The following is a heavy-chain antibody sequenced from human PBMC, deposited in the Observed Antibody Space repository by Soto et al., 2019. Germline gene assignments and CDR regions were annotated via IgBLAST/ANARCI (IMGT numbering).Heavy chain of an antibody. CDR1: GFTVSSNY. V-gene: IGHV3-53*01. CDR3: ARSTDGYNYFDQ. Sequence: EVQLVESGGGLIQPGGSLRLSCAASGFTVSSNYMSWVRQAPGKGLEWVSVIYSGGYTSYADSVKGRFTISRDNSKNTLYLQMNSLRAEDTAVYYCARSTDGYNYFDQWGQGTLVTVSS. J-gene: IGHJ4*02. D-gene: IGHD5-12*01. CDR2: IYSGGYT.